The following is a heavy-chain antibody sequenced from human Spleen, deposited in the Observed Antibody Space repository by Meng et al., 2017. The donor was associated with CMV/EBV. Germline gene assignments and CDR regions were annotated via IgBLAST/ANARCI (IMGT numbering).Heavy chain of an antibody. V-gene: IGHV3-66*02. J-gene: IGHJ3*01. Sequence: AVSRFPVSSNYMSWVRQAPGKGPEWVSVIYAGSSTYQTDSVKGRFTISRDSSKNTLYLQMNSLRPEDTAVYYCARFRSHYYNDAFDVWGQGTMVTVSS. CDR2: IYAGSST. CDR1: RFPVSSNY. CDR3: ARFRSHYYNDAFDV. D-gene: IGHD3-3*01.